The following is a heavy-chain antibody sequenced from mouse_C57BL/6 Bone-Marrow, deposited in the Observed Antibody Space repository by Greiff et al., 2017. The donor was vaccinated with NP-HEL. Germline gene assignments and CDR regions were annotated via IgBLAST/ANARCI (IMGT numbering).Heavy chain of an antibody. CDR2: IDPSDSYT. CDR1: GYTFTSYW. V-gene: IGHV1-69*01. D-gene: IGHD2-4*01. J-gene: IGHJ1*03. CDR3: ARASYYDYDYFYWYFDV. Sequence: QVQLQQPGAELVMPGASVKLSCKASGYTFTSYWMHWVKQRPGQGLEWIGEIDPSDSYTNYNQKFKGKSTLTVDKSSSTAYMQLSSLTSEDSAVYYCARASYYDYDYFYWYFDVWGTGTTVTVSA.